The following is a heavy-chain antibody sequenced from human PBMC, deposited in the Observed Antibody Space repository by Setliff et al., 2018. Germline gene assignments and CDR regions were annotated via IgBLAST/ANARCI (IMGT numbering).Heavy chain of an antibody. J-gene: IGHJ6*02. CDR3: AREYVVISFVRNTHSHYGMDV. Sequence: PSETLSLTCTVSGASIGSGSHYWSWIRQPAGRGLEWIGRIYTSGTTNCSPSLKSRVSISSDTSKNVISLKLNSVTAADTAVYFCAREYVVISFVRNTHSHYGMDVWGQGTTVTVSS. CDR1: GASIGSGSHY. D-gene: IGHD2-21*01. V-gene: IGHV4-61*02. CDR2: IYTSGTT.